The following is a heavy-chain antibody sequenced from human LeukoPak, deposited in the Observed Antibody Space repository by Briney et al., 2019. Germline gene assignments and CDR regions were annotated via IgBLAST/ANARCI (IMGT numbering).Heavy chain of an antibody. J-gene: IGHJ4*02. CDR3: ARGRGPYYFDY. Sequence: PSEPLSLTCAVYGGSFSGYYWSWIHQPPGKGLEWIGEINHSGSTNYNPSLKSRVTISVDTSKNQFSLKLSSVTAADTAVYYCARGRGPYYFDYWGQGTLVTVSS. CDR1: GGSFSGYY. D-gene: IGHD5-12*01. CDR2: INHSGST. V-gene: IGHV4-34*01.